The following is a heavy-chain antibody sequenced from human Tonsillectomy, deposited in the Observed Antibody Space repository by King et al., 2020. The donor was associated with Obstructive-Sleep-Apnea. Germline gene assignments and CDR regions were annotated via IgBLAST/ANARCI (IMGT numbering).Heavy chain of an antibody. CDR1: GFTFDDYA. Sequence: VQPVESGGGLVQPGRSLRLSCAASGFTFDDYAMHWVRQAPGKGLEWVSGINWNSDSIGYADSVKGRFTISRDNAKNSLYLQMNSLRPEDTALYYCAKAPFSSSGSWDYFDYWGQGTLVTVSS. J-gene: IGHJ4*02. D-gene: IGHD3-22*01. CDR3: AKAPFSSSGSWDYFDY. V-gene: IGHV3-9*01. CDR2: INWNSDSI.